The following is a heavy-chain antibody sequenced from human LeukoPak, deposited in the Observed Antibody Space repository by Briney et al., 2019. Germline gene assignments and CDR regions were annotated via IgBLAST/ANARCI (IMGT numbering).Heavy chain of an antibody. Sequence: SETLSLTCTVSGGSISSSSYYWGWIRQPPGKGLEWIGSIYYSGSTYYNPSLKSRVTISVDTSKNQFSLKLSSVTAADTAVYYCARLFITIFGVVSSIDPWGQGTLVTVSS. CDR1: GGSISSSSYY. V-gene: IGHV4-39*01. J-gene: IGHJ5*02. D-gene: IGHD3-3*01. CDR3: ARLFITIFGVVSSIDP. CDR2: IYYSGST.